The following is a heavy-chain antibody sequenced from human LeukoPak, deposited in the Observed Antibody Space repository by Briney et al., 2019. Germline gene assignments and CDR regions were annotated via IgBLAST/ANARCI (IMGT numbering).Heavy chain of an antibody. CDR3: AKDLDIAAAGNLDY. CDR2: ISGSGGST. CDR1: GFTFSSYA. D-gene: IGHD6-13*01. Sequence: PGGSLRLSCAASGFTFSSYAMSWARQAPGRGLEWVSAISGSGGSTYYADSVKGRFTISRDNSKNTLYLQMNSLRAEDTAVYYCAKDLDIAAAGNLDYWGQGTLVTVSS. V-gene: IGHV3-23*01. J-gene: IGHJ4*02.